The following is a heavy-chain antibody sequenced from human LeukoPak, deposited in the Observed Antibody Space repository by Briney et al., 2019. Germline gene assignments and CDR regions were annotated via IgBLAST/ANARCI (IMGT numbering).Heavy chain of an antibody. V-gene: IGHV1-46*01. CDR3: ARDPTNPGGDIVVVVAAHCMDV. CDR1: GYTFTSYY. J-gene: IGHJ6*02. D-gene: IGHD2-15*01. Sequence: ASVKVSCKASGYTFTSYYMHWVRQAPGQGLEWMGIINPSGGSTSYAQKFQGRVTMTRDTSTSTVYMELSSLRSEDTAVYYCARDPTNPGGDIVVVVAAHCMDVWGQGTTVTVSS. CDR2: INPSGGST.